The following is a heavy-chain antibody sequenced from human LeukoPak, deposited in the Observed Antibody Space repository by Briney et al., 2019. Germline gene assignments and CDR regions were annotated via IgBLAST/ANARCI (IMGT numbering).Heavy chain of an antibody. J-gene: IGHJ3*02. CDR1: GFTFSSYE. CDR3: ARDQAVAGTGDDAFDI. V-gene: IGHV3-21*01. D-gene: IGHD6-19*01. CDR2: ISSSSSYI. Sequence: GGSLRLSCAASGFTFSSYEMNWVRQAPGKGLEWVSSISSSSSYIYYADSVKGRFTISRDNAKNSLYLQMNSLRAEDTAVYYCARDQAVAGTGDDAFDIWGQGTMVTVSS.